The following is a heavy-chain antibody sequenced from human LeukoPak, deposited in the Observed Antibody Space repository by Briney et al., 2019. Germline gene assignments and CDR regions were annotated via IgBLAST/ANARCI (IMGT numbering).Heavy chain of an antibody. CDR1: AFTFSNYN. D-gene: IGHD2-2*01. J-gene: IGHJ4*02. Sequence: GGSLRLSCAASAFTFSNYNMNWVRQAPGKGLERVSYISGSSQYIYYADSVKGRFTVSRDNAKNSLYLQMNSLRAEDTAVYFCARDRQTSCSTSTCSFDHFDSWGQGTLVTVSS. CDR3: ARDRQTSCSTSTCSFDHFDS. V-gene: IGHV3-21*06. CDR2: ISGSSQYI.